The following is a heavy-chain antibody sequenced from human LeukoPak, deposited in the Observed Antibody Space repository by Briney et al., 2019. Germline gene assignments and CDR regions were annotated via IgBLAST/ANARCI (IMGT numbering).Heavy chain of an antibody. V-gene: IGHV3-7*03. J-gene: IGHJ4*02. Sequence: SGGSLRLSCAASGFTFSSYWMSWVRQAPGKGLEWVANIKQDGSEKYYADSVQGRFTISRDNSKSTLYLQMNSLRDDDTAIYYCAKENAGRTTGFDYWGQGTLVTVSS. CDR2: IKQDGSEK. D-gene: IGHD1-1*01. CDR3: AKENAGRTTGFDY. CDR1: GFTFSSYW.